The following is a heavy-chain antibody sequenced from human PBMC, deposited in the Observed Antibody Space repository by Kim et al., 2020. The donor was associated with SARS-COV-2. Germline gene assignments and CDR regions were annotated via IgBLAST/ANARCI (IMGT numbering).Heavy chain of an antibody. Sequence: SETLSLTCTVSGYSISSGYYWGWIRQPPGKGLEWIGSIYHSGSTYYNPSLKSRVTISVDTSKNQFSLKLSSVTAADTAVYYCAREEELLWFGGPPDYWG. J-gene: IGHJ4*01. CDR1: GYSISSGYY. CDR2: IYHSGST. CDR3: AREEELLWFGGPPDY. V-gene: IGHV4-38-2*02. D-gene: IGHD3-10*01.